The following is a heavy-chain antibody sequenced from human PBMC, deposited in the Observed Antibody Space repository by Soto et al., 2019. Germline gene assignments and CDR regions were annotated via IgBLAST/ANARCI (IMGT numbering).Heavy chain of an antibody. CDR1: GGSISNFY. CDR3: ARAPMVVTRSYFDH. J-gene: IGHJ4*02. V-gene: IGHV4-59*01. Sequence: QVQLQESGPGLVKPSETLSLTCSVSGGSISNFYWSWIRQPPGKGLEWIGYIYSNGNTNYNPSLKSRVSISLDTSKTQFSLNLTSVTAADTAVYYCARAPMVVTRSYFDHWGQGTPVTVSS. CDR2: IYSNGNT. D-gene: IGHD2-15*01.